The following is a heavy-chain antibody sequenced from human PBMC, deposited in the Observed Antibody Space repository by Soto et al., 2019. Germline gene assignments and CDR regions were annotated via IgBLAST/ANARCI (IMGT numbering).Heavy chain of an antibody. Sequence: GGSLRLSCTASGFSFGDSAMSWFRQAPGKGLEWVGFIRSKAYSGTTEYAASVRGRFTISRDDSKSIAYLQMNSLKTEDTAVYYCTRRYSSGWYWFDPWGQGTLVTVSS. CDR2: IRSKAYSGTT. CDR3: TRRYSSGWYWFDP. D-gene: IGHD6-19*01. CDR1: GFSFGDSA. V-gene: IGHV3-49*03. J-gene: IGHJ5*02.